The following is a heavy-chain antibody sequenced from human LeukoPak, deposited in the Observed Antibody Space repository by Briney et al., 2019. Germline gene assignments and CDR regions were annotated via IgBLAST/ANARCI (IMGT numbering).Heavy chain of an antibody. J-gene: IGHJ6*03. CDR2: ISSSSSTI. CDR1: GFTFSSYS. V-gene: IGHV3-48*04. CDR3: ARVSAGNYYYYYYMDV. D-gene: IGHD6-19*01. Sequence: GGSLRLSCAVSGFTFSSYSMNWVRHRPGKGLERVSYISSSSSTIYYAYSLKGRFTIPRDNAKNTLYLQMNSLRAEDTAVYYCARVSAGNYYYYYYMDVWGKGTTVTVSS.